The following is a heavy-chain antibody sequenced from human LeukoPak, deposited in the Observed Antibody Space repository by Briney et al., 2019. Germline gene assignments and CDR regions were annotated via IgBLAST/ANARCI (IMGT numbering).Heavy chain of an antibody. CDR2: FYYSGST. V-gene: IGHV4-59*01. J-gene: IGHJ6*03. Sequence: PSETLSLTCSVPGGSITNDYWSWIRQPPGEGREWSSDFYYSGSTDDNPSLNPSLKSRVTISVDTSKNQFSLRLSYVPAEDTALYYCSRGPPGYCSSSTTCNWRYMDVWGNGTKVTV. CDR1: GGSITNDY. CDR3: SRGPPGYCSSSTTCNWRYMDV. D-gene: IGHD2-2*03.